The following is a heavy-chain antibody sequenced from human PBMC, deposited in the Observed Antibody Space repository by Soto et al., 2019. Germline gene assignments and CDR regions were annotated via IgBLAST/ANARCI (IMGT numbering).Heavy chain of an antibody. Sequence: PSETLSLTCTVSGGSISTSNYYWGWVRQPPGKGLDWIGNIYYSGTTYYNPSLKSRVTISVDTSKNQFSLKLSSVTAADTAVYFCARSVAVPGAHIDYWGQGTQVTVSS. CDR1: GGSISTSNYY. CDR2: IYYSGTT. J-gene: IGHJ4*02. D-gene: IGHD6-19*01. V-gene: IGHV4-39*07. CDR3: ARSVAVPGAHIDY.